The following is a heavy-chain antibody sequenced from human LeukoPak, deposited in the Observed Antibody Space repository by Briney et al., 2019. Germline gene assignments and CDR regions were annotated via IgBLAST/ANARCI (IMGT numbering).Heavy chain of an antibody. V-gene: IGHV4-34*01. J-gene: IGHJ4*02. CDR1: GGSFSGYY. CDR3: AGGYCSGGSCYSSPAYYFDY. CDR2: INHSGST. Sequence: PSETLSLTCAVYGGSFSGYYWSWIRQPPGKGLEWIGEINHSGSTNYNPSLKSRVTISVDTSKNQFSLKLSSVTAADTAVYYCAGGYCSGGSCYSSPAYYFDYWGQGTLVTVPS. D-gene: IGHD2-15*01.